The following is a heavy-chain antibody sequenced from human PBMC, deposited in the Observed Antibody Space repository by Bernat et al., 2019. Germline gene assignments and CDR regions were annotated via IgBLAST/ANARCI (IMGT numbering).Heavy chain of an antibody. J-gene: IGHJ3*02. CDR3: SSVPYFNGTTYYRIAFDI. CDR2: IYNGGNT. D-gene: IGHD2/OR15-2a*01. V-gene: IGHV3-66*01. CDR1: GFTVSSNY. Sequence: LVESGGGLVQPGGSLRLSCAASGFTVSSNYMSWVRQAPGKGLEWVSIIYNGGNTYYADSVKGRFTISRDNSKNTLYLQMNSLRAEDTAVYYCSSVPYFNGTTYYRIAFDIWGQGTMVTVSS.